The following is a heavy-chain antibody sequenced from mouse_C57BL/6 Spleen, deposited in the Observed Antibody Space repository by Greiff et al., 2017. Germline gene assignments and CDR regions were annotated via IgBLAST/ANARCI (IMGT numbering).Heavy chain of an antibody. CDR3: ARLLFDYDGAMDY. J-gene: IGHJ4*01. V-gene: IGHV1-82*01. D-gene: IGHD2-4*01. CDR2: IYPGDGDT. CDR1: GYAFSSSW. Sequence: VQLQQSGPELVKPGASVKISCKASGYAFSSSWMNWVKQRPGKGLEWIGRIYPGDGDTNYNGKFKGKDTLTADKSSSTAYMQLSSLTSEDSAVYFCARLLFDYDGAMDYWGQGTSVTVSS.